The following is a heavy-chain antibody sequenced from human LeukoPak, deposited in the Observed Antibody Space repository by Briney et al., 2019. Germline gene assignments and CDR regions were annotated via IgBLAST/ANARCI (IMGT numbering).Heavy chain of an antibody. V-gene: IGHV4-34*01. CDR1: GGSFSGYY. CDR2: INHSGST. Sequence: SETLSLTCAVYGGSFSGYYRSWIRQPPGKGLEWIGEINHSGSTNYNPSLKSRVTISVDTSKNQFSLKLSSVTAADTAVYYCARVTYQYGMDVWGQGTTVTVSS. CDR3: ARVTYQYGMDV. D-gene: IGHD2-2*01. J-gene: IGHJ6*02.